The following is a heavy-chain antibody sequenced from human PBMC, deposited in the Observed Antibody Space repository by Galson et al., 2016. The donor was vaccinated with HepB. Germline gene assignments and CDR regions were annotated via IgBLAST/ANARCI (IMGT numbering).Heavy chain of an antibody. V-gene: IGHV3-23*01. CDR2: ISGSSAAI. D-gene: IGHD1-26*01. Sequence: SLRLSCAASGFTFSTYAMSWVRQAPGRGLEWVSGISGSSAAIYYADSVKSRFTISRDNSKNALYLQMNSLRAEDTAVYYCATRLRAPANWGQGAQVTVSS. CDR3: ATRLRAPAN. CDR1: GFTFSTYA. J-gene: IGHJ4*02.